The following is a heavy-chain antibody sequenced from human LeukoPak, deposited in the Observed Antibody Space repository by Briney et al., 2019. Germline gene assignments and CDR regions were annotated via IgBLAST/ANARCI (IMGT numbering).Heavy chain of an antibody. D-gene: IGHD3-22*01. CDR2: IGTAGDT. J-gene: IGHJ3*02. CDR1: GFTFSSYD. CDR3: ARGGSGYYYGAFDI. V-gene: IGHV3-13*01. Sequence: GGSLRLSCAASGFTFSSYDMHWVRQATGKGLEWVSAIGTAGDTYYPGSVKGRFTISRENAKNSLYLQMNSLRAGDTAVYYCARGGSGYYYGAFDIWGQGTVVTVSS.